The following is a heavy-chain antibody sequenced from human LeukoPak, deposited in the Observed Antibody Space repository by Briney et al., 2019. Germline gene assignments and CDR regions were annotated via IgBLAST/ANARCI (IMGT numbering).Heavy chain of an antibody. V-gene: IGHV3-7*01. CDR3: ARDRESSSWFDY. CDR2: IKQDGSEK. D-gene: IGHD6-13*01. Sequence: PGGSLRLSCETSGFTFSTYWMTWVRLAPGKGLEWVATIKQDGSEKYYVDSVKGRFTISRDNAKNSLYLQMKSLRAEDTAVYYCARDRESSSWFDYWGQGTLVTVSS. CDR1: GFTFSTYW. J-gene: IGHJ4*02.